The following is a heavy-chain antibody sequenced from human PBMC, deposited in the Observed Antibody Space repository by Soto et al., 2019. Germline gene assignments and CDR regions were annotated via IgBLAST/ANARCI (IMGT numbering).Heavy chain of an antibody. V-gene: IGHV4-34*01. Sequence: QVQLQQWGAGLLKPSETLSLTYAVYGGSFSGYYWSWIRQPPGKGLEWIGEINHSGSTNYNPSLKSRVTISVDTSKNQFSLKLSSVTAADTAVYYCARSSGLAYWGQGTLVTVSS. CDR1: GGSFSGYY. D-gene: IGHD6-19*01. CDR2: INHSGST. CDR3: ARSSGLAY. J-gene: IGHJ4*02.